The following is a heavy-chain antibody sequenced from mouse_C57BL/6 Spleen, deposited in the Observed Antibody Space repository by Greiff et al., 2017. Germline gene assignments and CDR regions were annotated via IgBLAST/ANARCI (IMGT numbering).Heavy chain of an antibody. Sequence: QVQLKQPGAELVKPGASVKLSCKASGYTFTSYWMHWVKQRPGQGLEWIGMIHPNSGSTNYNEKFKSKATLTVDKSSSTAYMQLSSLTSEDSAVYYCARFYGNYVWFAYWGQGTLVTVSA. V-gene: IGHV1-64*01. D-gene: IGHD2-1*01. CDR2: IHPNSGST. CDR3: ARFYGNYVWFAY. CDR1: GYTFTSYW. J-gene: IGHJ3*01.